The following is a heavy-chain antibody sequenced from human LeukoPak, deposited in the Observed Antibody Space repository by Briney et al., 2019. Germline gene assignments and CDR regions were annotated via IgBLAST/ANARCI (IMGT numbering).Heavy chain of an antibody. V-gene: IGHV4-30-2*01. Sequence: PSETLSLTCAVSGGSISSGGYSWNWIRQPPGKGLEWIGYIYHSGSTYYNPSLKSRVTIPVDRSKNQFSLKLSSVTAADTAVYYCARDRYGDHTYFDYWGQGTLVTVSS. J-gene: IGHJ4*02. D-gene: IGHD4-17*01. CDR1: GGSISSGGYS. CDR2: IYHSGST. CDR3: ARDRYGDHTYFDY.